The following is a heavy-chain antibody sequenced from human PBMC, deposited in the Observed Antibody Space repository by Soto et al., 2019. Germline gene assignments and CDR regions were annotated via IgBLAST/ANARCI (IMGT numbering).Heavy chain of an antibody. D-gene: IGHD3-22*01. Sequence: VRQAPGKGLEWVAVISYDGSNKYYADSVKGRFTISRDNSKNTLYLQMNSLRAEDTAVYYCAKDFVYYYDSSGYYYAPDYWGQGTLVTGSS. V-gene: IGHV3-30*18. CDR2: ISYDGSNK. CDR3: AKDFVYYYDSSGYYYAPDY. J-gene: IGHJ4*02.